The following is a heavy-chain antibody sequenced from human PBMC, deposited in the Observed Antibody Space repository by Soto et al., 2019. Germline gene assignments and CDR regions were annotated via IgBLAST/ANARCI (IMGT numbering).Heavy chain of an antibody. CDR1: GGSISSSSYY. CDR2: IYYSGST. Sequence: PSETLALTCTVSGGSISSSSYYWGWIRQPPGKGLEWIGSIYYSGSTYYNPSLKSRVTISVDTSKNQFSLKLSSVTAADTAVYYCARGGYSYAQYYYYYYGMDVWGQGTTVTVSS. J-gene: IGHJ6*02. CDR3: ARGGYSYAQYYYYYYGMDV. V-gene: IGHV4-39*07. D-gene: IGHD5-18*01.